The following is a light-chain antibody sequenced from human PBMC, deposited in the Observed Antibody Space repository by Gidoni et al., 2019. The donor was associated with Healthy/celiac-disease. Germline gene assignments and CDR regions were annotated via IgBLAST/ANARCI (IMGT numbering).Light chain of an antibody. V-gene: IGKV4-1*01. CDR2: WAS. Sequence: TINCKSSQSVLYSSNNKNYLAWYQQKPGQPPKLLIYWASTRESGVPDRFSGSGSGTDFTLTISSLQAEDVAVYYCQQYYSTPRAFGQXTKVEIK. CDR1: QSVLYSSNNKNY. J-gene: IGKJ1*01. CDR3: QQYYSTPRA.